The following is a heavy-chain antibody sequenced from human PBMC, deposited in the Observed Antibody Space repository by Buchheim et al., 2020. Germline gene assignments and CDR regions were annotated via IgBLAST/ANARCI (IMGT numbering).Heavy chain of an antibody. Sequence: QLQLQESGPGLVKPSETLSLTCTVSGDSISSSNYYWGWIRQPPGKGLEWIGNIYYTGSTYYNPSLKSRVTISVDTSKNQFSLRLSSVTATDTAVYYCARDSTNRLTLNYGMDVWGQGTT. CDR2: IYYTGST. J-gene: IGHJ6*02. CDR1: GDSISSSNYY. V-gene: IGHV4-39*02. D-gene: IGHD1-14*01. CDR3: ARDSTNRLTLNYGMDV.